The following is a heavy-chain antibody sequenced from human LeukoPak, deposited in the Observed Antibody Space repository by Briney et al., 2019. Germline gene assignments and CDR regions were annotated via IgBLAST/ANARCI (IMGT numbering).Heavy chain of an antibody. CDR1: GFSFTNYW. J-gene: IGHJ6*03. D-gene: IGHD5-18*01. CDR3: ARRAYTYGRYYMDV. V-gene: IGHV5-51*01. CDR2: IYPGDSDT. Sequence: GESLKISCKGSGFSFTNYWIAWVRQMPGKGLEWMGIIYPGDSDTRYSPSFLGQVTISADKSISTAYLQWSSLKASDTAMYYYARRAYTYGRYYMDVWGKGTTVTVSS.